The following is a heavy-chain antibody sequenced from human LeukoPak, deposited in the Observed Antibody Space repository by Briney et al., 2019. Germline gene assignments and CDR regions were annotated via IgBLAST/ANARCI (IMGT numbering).Heavy chain of an antibody. V-gene: IGHV1-8*01. J-gene: IGHJ4*02. CDR3: ARGKTITMVQGVIFY. CDR1: GYTFTSYD. D-gene: IGHD3-10*01. CDR2: MNPNSGNT. Sequence: ASVKISCKASGYTFTSYDINWVRQATGQGLEWMGWMNPNSGNTGYAQKFQGRVTMTRNTSISTAYMELSSLRSEDTAVYYCARGKTITMVQGVIFYWGQGTLVTVSS.